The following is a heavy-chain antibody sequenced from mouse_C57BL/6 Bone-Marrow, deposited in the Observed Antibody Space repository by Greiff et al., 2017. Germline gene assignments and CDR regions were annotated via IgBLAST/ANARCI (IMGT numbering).Heavy chain of an antibody. Sequence: EVKLVESGGDLVKPGGSLKLSCAASGFTFSSYGMSWVRQTPDKRLEWVATISSGGSYTYYPDSVKGRFTISRDNAKNTLYLQLSSLKSEDTAMYYCARQGYDYLDYWGRGTTLTVSS. CDR1: GFTFSSYG. CDR2: ISSGGSYT. V-gene: IGHV5-6*01. D-gene: IGHD2-3*01. CDR3: ARQGYDYLDY. J-gene: IGHJ2*01.